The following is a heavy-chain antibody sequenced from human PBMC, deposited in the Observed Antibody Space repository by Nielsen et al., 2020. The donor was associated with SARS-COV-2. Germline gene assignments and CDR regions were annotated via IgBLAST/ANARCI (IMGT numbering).Heavy chain of an antibody. V-gene: IGHV3-9*01. Sequence: GGSLRLSCAASGFTFDDYAMHWVRQAPGKGLEWVSGISWNSGSIGYADSVKGRFTISRDNAKNSLYLQMNSLRAEDTALYYCAKVGARDYWYFDLWGRGTLVTFSS. CDR3: AKVGARDYWYFDL. D-gene: IGHD1-26*01. CDR2: ISWNSGSI. CDR1: GFTFDDYA. J-gene: IGHJ2*01.